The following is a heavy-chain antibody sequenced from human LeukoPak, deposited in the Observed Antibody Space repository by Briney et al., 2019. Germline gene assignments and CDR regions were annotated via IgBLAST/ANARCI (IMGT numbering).Heavy chain of an antibody. CDR2: ISGSGGST. Sequence: PGGSLRLSCVASGFTFSSYAMSWVRQAPGKGLEWVSAISGSGGSTYYADSVKGRFTISRDNSKNTLYLQMNSLRAEDTAVYYCAKGGSGWYFVGYWGQGTLVTVSS. J-gene: IGHJ4*02. CDR1: GFTFSSYA. V-gene: IGHV3-23*01. CDR3: AKGGSGWYFVGY. D-gene: IGHD6-19*01.